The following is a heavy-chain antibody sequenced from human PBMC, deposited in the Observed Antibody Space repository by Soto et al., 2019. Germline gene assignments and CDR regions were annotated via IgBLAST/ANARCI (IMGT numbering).Heavy chain of an antibody. J-gene: IGHJ6*02. CDR1: GYAFTSYY. CDR2: INPSGGST. CDR3: AREGVAPYYYYGMDV. Sequence: ASVKVSCKASGYAFTSYYMHWVRQAPGQGLEWMGIINPSGGSTSYAQKFQGRVTMTRDTSTSTVYMELGSLRSDDTAVYYCAREGVAPYYYYGMDVWGQGTTVTVSS. V-gene: IGHV1-46*01. D-gene: IGHD5-12*01.